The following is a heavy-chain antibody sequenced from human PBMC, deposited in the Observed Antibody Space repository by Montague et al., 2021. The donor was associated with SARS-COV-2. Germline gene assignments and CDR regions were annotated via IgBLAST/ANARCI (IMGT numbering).Heavy chain of an antibody. Sequence: PALVKPTQTLTLTCTFSGFSLSTSGMCVSWIRQPPGKALEWLARIDWDDDKYYGTSLKTRLTISKDTSKNQVVLTMTNMDPVDTATYYCARILVAAAGSPFDPRGQGTLVTVSS. CDR3: ARILVAAAGSPFDP. CDR2: IDWDDDK. CDR1: GFSLSTSGMC. D-gene: IGHD6-13*01. J-gene: IGHJ5*02. V-gene: IGHV2-70*11.